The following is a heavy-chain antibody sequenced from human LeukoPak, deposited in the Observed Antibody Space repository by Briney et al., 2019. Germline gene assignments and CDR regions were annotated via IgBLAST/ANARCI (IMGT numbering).Heavy chain of an antibody. Sequence: GGSLRLSCAASGFTFSSYAMSWVRQAPGKRLEWVSAISGSGGSTFYADSVKGRFTISRDNSKNTLYLQMNSLRAEDTAVYYCAKDRRDGYTADAFDIWGQGTMVTVSS. CDR1: GFTFSSYA. CDR3: AKDRRDGYTADAFDI. CDR2: ISGSGGST. J-gene: IGHJ3*02. V-gene: IGHV3-23*01. D-gene: IGHD5-24*01.